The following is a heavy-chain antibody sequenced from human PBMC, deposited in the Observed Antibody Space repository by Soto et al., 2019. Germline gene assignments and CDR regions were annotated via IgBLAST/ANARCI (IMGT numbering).Heavy chain of an antibody. CDR1: GGSISSYY. Sequence: SETVSLTCTVSGGSISSYYWSWIRQPPGKGLEWIGYIYYSGSTNYNPSLKSRVTISVDTSKNQFSLKLSSVTAADTAVYYCARADATPDWFDPWGQGTLVTVSS. CDR2: IYYSGST. D-gene: IGHD5-12*01. CDR3: ARADATPDWFDP. J-gene: IGHJ5*02. V-gene: IGHV4-59*01.